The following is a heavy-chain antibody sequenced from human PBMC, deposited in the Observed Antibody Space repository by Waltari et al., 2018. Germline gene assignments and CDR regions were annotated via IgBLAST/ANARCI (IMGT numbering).Heavy chain of an antibody. Sequence: QVQLVQSGAEVKKPGSSVKVCCKASGGTFGSYGITWVRMAPGAGLEWMGGFIPIIGTAPNSAQKFQGGLTVTADESTATVYMDLSGLRSDDTAVYYCARRQLGGPFDPWGQGTLVSVSS. CDR3: ARRQLGGPFDP. V-gene: IGHV1-69*12. D-gene: IGHD3-16*01. CDR1: GGTFGSYG. J-gene: IGHJ5*02. CDR2: FIPIIGTAP.